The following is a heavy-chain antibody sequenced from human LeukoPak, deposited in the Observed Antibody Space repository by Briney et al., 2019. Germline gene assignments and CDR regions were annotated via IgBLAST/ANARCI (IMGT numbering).Heavy chain of an antibody. Sequence: GGSLRLSCAASGFTFSSYSMNWVRQAPGKGLEWVSSISSSSSYIYYADSVKGRFTISRDNAKNSLYLQMNSLRAEDTAVYYCARGRIAARGFDPWGQGTLVTVSS. CDR2: ISSSSSYI. CDR1: GFTFSSYS. D-gene: IGHD6-6*01. V-gene: IGHV3-21*01. J-gene: IGHJ5*02. CDR3: ARGRIAARGFDP.